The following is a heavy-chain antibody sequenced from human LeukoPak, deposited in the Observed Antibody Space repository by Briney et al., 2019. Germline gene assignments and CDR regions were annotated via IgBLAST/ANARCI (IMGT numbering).Heavy chain of an antibody. J-gene: IGHJ4*02. Sequence: GGSLRLSCAASGFTFSSYSMNWVRQAPGKGLEWVSSISSSSSYIYYADSVKGRFTISRDNAKNSLYLQMNSLRAEGTAVYYCAREPRSRWLDYWGQGTWSPSPQ. CDR3: AREPRSRWLDY. V-gene: IGHV3-21*01. D-gene: IGHD5-24*01. CDR1: GFTFSSYS. CDR2: ISSSSSYI.